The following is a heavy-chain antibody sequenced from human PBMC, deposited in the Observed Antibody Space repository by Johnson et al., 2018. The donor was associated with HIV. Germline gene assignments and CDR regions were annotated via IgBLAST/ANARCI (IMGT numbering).Heavy chain of an antibody. D-gene: IGHD3-10*01. CDR3: ARERHYYGSVRPRERQGDAFDI. Sequence: QVQLVESGGGVVQPGRSLRLSCAASGFTFSSYGMHWVRQAPGKGLEWVSAISGSGGSTYYADSVKGRFSISRDNSKNTLYLQMNSLIAEDTAVYFCARERHYYGSVRPRERQGDAFDIWGQGTMVTVAS. J-gene: IGHJ3*02. V-gene: IGHV3-NL1*01. CDR1: GFTFSSYG. CDR2: ISGSGGST.